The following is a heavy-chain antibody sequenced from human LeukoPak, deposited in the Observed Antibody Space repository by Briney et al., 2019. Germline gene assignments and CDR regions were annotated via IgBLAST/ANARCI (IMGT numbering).Heavy chain of an antibody. Sequence: PGGSLRLSCAASGFTFNVAWMSWARQAPGKGLEWVGRVRSQSDAGTMDYAAHVEGRFTISRDDSKNIVYLDMNSLKTEDTAVYYCGGRRVWGNGTVVTVSS. CDR1: GFTFNVAW. D-gene: IGHD3-16*01. CDR3: GGRRV. J-gene: IGHJ6*04. CDR2: VRSQSDAGTM. V-gene: IGHV3-15*01.